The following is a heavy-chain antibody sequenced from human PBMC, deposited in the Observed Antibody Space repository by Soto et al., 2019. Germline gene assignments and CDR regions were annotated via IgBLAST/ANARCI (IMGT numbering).Heavy chain of an antibody. CDR3: ARVKYSSSSDWFDP. CDR2: IIPILGIA. J-gene: IGHJ5*02. CDR1: GGTFSSYT. Sequence: SVKVSCKASGGTFSSYTISWVRQAPGQGLEWMGRIIPILGIANYAQKFQGRVTITADKSTSTAYMELSSLRSEDTAVYYCARVKYSSSSDWFDPWGQGTLVTAPQ. V-gene: IGHV1-69*02. D-gene: IGHD6-6*01.